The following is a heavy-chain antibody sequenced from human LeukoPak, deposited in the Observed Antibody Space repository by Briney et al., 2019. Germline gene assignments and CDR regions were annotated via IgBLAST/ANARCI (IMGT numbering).Heavy chain of an antibody. V-gene: IGHV4-4*07. CDR1: GGSITSHY. CDR2: IYRIGST. J-gene: IGHJ4*02. D-gene: IGHD1-1*01. CDR3: ARRNNNWSFDY. Sequence: SETLSLTCTVSGGSITSHYWHWIRQPAGKGLEWIGRIYRIGSTIYNPSLMSRLTMSVDTSKNQFSLKLSSVTAADTAVYFCARRNNNWSFDYWGQGILVTVSS.